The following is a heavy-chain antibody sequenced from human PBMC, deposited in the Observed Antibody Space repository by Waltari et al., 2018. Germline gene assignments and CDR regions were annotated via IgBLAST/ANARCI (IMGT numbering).Heavy chain of an antibody. V-gene: IGHV4-59*01. CDR3: ARGAAPGAQGY. CDR1: GGSISSYY. Sequence: QVQLQESGPGLVKPSETLSLTCTVSGGSISSYYWSWIRQPPGKGLEWIGYIYYSGSTNYNPSLKSRVTISVDTSKNQFSLKLSSVTAADTAVYYCARGAAPGAQGYWGQGTLVTVSS. J-gene: IGHJ4*02. D-gene: IGHD6-13*01. CDR2: IYYSGST.